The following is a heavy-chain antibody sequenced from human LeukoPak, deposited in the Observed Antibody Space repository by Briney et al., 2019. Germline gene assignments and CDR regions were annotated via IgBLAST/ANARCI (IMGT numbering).Heavy chain of an antibody. CDR2: IYYSGST. Sequence: PSETLSLTCTVSGGSISSSSYYWGWIRQPAGKGLEWIGSIYYSGSTYYNPSLKSRVTISVDTSKNQFSLKLSSVTAADTAVYYCAMGREWELPLDYWGQGTLVTVSS. CDR3: AMGREWELPLDY. CDR1: GGSISSSSYY. V-gene: IGHV4-39*07. J-gene: IGHJ4*02. D-gene: IGHD1-26*01.